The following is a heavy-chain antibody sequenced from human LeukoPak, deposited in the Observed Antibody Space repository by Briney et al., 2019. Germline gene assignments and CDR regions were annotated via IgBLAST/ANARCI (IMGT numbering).Heavy chain of an antibody. CDR3: AKGRVVATRGAVLDY. CDR1: GFTFSSYA. J-gene: IGHJ4*02. Sequence: PGGSLRLSCAASGFTFSSYAMSWVRQAPGKGLEWVSAISGSGGSTYYADSVKGRFTISRDNSKNTLYLQMNSLRAEDTAVYYCAKGRVVATRGAVLDYWGQGTLVTVSS. V-gene: IGHV3-23*01. D-gene: IGHD5-12*01. CDR2: ISGSGGST.